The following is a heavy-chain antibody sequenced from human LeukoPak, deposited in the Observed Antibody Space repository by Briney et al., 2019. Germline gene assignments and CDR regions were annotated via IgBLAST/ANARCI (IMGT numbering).Heavy chain of an antibody. CDR1: GFTFSSYS. CDR2: ISSSSSYI. CDR3: ARGYDFWRGSDWFDP. J-gene: IGHJ5*02. D-gene: IGHD3-3*01. V-gene: IGHV3-21*01. Sequence: GGSLRLSCAASGFTFSSYSMNWVRQAPGKGLEGVSSISSSSSYIYYPDSVKGRFTISRDNAKNSLYLQMNSLRAEDTAVYYCARGYDFWRGSDWFDPWGQGTLVTVSS.